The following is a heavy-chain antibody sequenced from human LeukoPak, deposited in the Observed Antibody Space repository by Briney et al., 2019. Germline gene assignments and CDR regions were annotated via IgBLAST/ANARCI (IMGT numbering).Heavy chain of an antibody. J-gene: IGHJ6*02. CDR3: AKVMALTEHYWYGMDD. CDR1: AAPGFTFSAYP. CDR2: INDSGRRA. D-gene: IGHD1-26*01. V-gene: IGHV3-23*01. Sequence: PGGSLRLSCAASAAPGFTFSAYPMIWIRQAPGKGLEWVAGINDSGRRAYYADNVKGLFTVSRDNSENTPFLQMNSLRADDTAVYFCAKVMALTEHYWYGMDDWGQGATVTVSS.